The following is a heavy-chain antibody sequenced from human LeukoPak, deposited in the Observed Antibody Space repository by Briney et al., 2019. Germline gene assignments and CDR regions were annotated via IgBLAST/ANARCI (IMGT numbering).Heavy chain of an antibody. CDR3: ARDLISWSGSGDYYYYMDV. D-gene: IGHD3-10*01. CDR1: GFTFSSYA. Sequence: PGGSLRLSCAASGFTFSSYAMHWVRQAPGKGLEYVSAISSNGGSTYYVNSVKGRFTISRDNSKNTLYLQMGSLRAEDMAVYYCARDLISWSGSGDYYYYMDVWGKGTTVTVSS. CDR2: ISSNGGST. J-gene: IGHJ6*03. V-gene: IGHV3-64*01.